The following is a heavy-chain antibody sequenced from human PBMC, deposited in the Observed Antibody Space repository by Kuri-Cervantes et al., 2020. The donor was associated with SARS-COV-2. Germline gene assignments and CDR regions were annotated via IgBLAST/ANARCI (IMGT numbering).Heavy chain of an antibody. CDR2: IYTSGST. CDR3: ASQGDYSPDVNPAHYAFDI. D-gene: IGHD4-11*01. V-gene: IGHV4-61*09. CDR1: GGSISSGGYY. J-gene: IGHJ3*02. Sequence: LRLSCTVSGGSISSGGYYWSWIRQPAGKGLEWIGYIYTSGSTNYNPSLKSRVTISVDTSKNQFSLKLSSVTAADTAVYYCASQGDYSPDVNPAHYAFDIWGQGTMVTVSS.